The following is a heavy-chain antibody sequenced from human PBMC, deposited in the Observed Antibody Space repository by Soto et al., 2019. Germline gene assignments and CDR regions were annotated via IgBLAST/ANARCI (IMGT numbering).Heavy chain of an antibody. J-gene: IGHJ6*02. CDR1: GFTFSSYG. CDR2: ISYDGSNK. D-gene: IGHD6-6*01. CDR3: AKAKYSCSYYYHYDMGG. Sequence: GGSLRLSCAASGFTFSSYGMHWVRQAPGKGLEWVAVISYDGSNKYYADSVKGRFTISRDNSKNTLYLQMNSLRAEDTAVYYCAKAKYSCSYYYHYDMGGWAPGTTVTVSS. V-gene: IGHV3-30*18.